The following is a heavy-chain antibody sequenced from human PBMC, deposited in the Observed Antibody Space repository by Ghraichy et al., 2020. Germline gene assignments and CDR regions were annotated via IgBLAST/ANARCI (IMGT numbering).Heavy chain of an antibody. V-gene: IGHV3-21*06. CDR2: ISSNSKYS. Sequence: GGSLRLSCAASGFTFSSFSMNWVRQAPGKGLEWVASISSNSKYSYYADSVQGRFTISRDTPKNSLFLQMDSLRAEDTAIYYCVKDVRAQMLFDAFDVWGKGTLVSVSS. J-gene: IGHJ3*01. D-gene: IGHD3-16*01. CDR1: GFTFSSFS. CDR3: VKDVRAQMLFDAFDV.